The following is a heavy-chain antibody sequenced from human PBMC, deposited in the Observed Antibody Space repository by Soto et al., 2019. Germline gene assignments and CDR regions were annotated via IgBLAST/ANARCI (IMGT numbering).Heavy chain of an antibody. V-gene: IGHV4-30-2*01. J-gene: IGHJ6*02. CDR3: AITETFRGMDV. D-gene: IGHD4-4*01. CDR1: GGSISSGGYS. CDR2: IYHSGST. Sequence: QLQLQESGSGLVKPSQTLSLTCAVSGGSISSGGYSWSWIRQPPGKGLEWIGYIYHSGSTYYNPSRKSRVTTSGDRSKSQFSLKLSSVTAADTAVYYCAITETFRGMDVWGQGTTVTVSS.